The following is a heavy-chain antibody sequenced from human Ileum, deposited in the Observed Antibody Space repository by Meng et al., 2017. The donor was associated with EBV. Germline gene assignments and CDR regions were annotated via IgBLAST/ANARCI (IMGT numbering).Heavy chain of an antibody. V-gene: IGHV4-34*01. CDR2: IDQSGYT. CDR1: GGSFNDYY. J-gene: IGHJ5*02. CDR3: ARYGRCNGNSFYCFDP. D-gene: IGHD4-23*01. Sequence: QRRLKHRGKGLLKPSETLSLTCAVYGGSFNDYYWTWLRQPPGKGLEWIGEIDQSGYTKFNPSLSSRATISRDTSNNQFSLRLNSVTAADTALYYCARYGRCNGNSFYCFDPWGQGTLVTVSS.